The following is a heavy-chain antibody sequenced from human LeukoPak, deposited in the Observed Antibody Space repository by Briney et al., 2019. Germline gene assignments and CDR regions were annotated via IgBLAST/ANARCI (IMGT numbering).Heavy chain of an antibody. CDR2: INSGSNSI. Sequence: PGGSLRLSCAASGFTFSTYSMNWVRQAPGKGLEWVSYINSGSNSIDYADSVKGRFTISRDNAKNSLYLQMNSLRAEDTAVYYCAREPPWGSYAVDYWGQGTLVTVSS. CDR3: AREPPWGSYAVDY. CDR1: GFTFSTYS. D-gene: IGHD1-26*01. J-gene: IGHJ4*02. V-gene: IGHV3-48*04.